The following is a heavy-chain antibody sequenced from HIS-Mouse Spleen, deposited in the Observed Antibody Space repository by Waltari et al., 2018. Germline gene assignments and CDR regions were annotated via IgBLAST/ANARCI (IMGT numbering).Heavy chain of an antibody. CDR2: MNPNSGNT. D-gene: IGHD4-4*01. V-gene: IGHV1-8*01. CDR1: GYTFPSYD. J-gene: IGHJ4*02. Sequence: QVQLVQSGAEVKKPGASVKVSCKASGYTFPSYDINWVQQATGQGLEWMVWMNPNSGNTGYAQKFQGRVTMTRNTSISTAYMELSSLRSEDTAVYYCARGHDYSNYFDYWGQGTLVTVSS. CDR3: ARGHDYSNYFDY.